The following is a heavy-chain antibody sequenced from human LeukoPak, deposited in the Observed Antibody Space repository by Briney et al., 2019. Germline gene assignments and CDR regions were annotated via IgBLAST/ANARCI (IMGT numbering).Heavy chain of an antibody. D-gene: IGHD6-13*01. J-gene: IGHJ6*02. V-gene: IGHV4-59*01. CDR3: ARAPFTAAGIYYYYGMDV. Sequence: SETLSLTCTVSGDSISRYYWSWIRQPPGKGLEWIGYIYYSGSTNYNPSLKSRVTISVDTSKNQFSLKLSSVTAADTAVYYCARAPFTAAGIYYYYGMDVWGQGTTVTVSS. CDR1: GDSISRYY. CDR2: IYYSGST.